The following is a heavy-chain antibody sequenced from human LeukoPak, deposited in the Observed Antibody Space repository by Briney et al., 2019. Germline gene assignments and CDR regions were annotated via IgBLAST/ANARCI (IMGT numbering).Heavy chain of an antibody. CDR1: GGSISSGSYY. CDR2: IYTSGST. V-gene: IGHV4-61*02. J-gene: IGHJ5*02. D-gene: IGHD4-17*01. CDR3: ARDPTDYGMGWFDP. Sequence: SETLSLTCTVSGGSISSGSYYWSWIRQPAGKGLEWIGRIYTSGSTNYNPSLKSRVTISVDTSKNQFSLKLSSVTAADTAVYYCARDPTDYGMGWFDPWGQGTLVTVSS.